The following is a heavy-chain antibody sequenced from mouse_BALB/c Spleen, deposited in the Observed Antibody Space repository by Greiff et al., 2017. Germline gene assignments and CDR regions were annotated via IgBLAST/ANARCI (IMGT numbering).Heavy chain of an antibody. CDR1: GFSLTSYG. D-gene: IGHD1-1*01. V-gene: IGHV2-9*02. CDR2: IWAGGST. CDR3: ARASITTVVHYYAMDY. J-gene: IGHJ4*01. Sequence: VKLVESGPGLVAPSQSLSITCTVSGFSLTSYGVHWVRQPPGKGLEWLGVIWAGGSTNYNSALMSRLSTSKDNSKSQVFLKMNSLQTDDTAMYYCARASITTVVHYYAMDYWGQGTSVTVSS.